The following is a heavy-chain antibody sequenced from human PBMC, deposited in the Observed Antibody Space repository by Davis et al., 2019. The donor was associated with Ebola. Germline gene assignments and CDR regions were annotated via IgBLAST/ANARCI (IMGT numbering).Heavy chain of an antibody. CDR3: ARDPRYSGSPELDY. V-gene: IGHV1-3*01. D-gene: IGHD1-26*01. J-gene: IGHJ4*02. CDR2: INAGNGNT. Sequence: ASVKVSCKASGYTFTSYAMHWVRQAPGQRLEWMGWINAGNGNTKYSQKFQGRVTITRDTSASTAYMELSSLRSEDTAVYYCARDPRYSGSPELDYWGQGTLVTVSS. CDR1: GYTFTSYA.